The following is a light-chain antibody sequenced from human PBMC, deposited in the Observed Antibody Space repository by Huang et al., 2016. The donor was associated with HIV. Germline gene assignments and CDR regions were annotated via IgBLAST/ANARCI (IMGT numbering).Light chain of an antibody. Sequence: DIQMTQSPSAISASVGERVTITCRASQGISHYLAWFKQKPGKVPKRLIDAASSLQSGVPSRFSGSGSVLEFTLTVISLQPEDVATYYCLQHNSFPLTFGGGTRVEI. CDR1: QGISHY. CDR2: AAS. CDR3: LQHNSFPLT. V-gene: IGKV1-17*03. J-gene: IGKJ4*01.